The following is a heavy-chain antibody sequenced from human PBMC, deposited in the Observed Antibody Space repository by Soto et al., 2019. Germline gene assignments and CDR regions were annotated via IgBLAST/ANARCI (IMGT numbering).Heavy chain of an antibody. V-gene: IGHV1-3*01. CDR3: ARAYSSGWYQVDY. Sequence: ASVKVSCKASGYTFTSYAMHWVRQTPGQRLEWTGWINAGNGNTKYSQKFQGRVTITRDTSASTAYMELSSLRSEDTAVYYCARAYSSGWYQVDYWGQGTLVTVSS. D-gene: IGHD6-19*01. CDR2: INAGNGNT. J-gene: IGHJ4*02. CDR1: GYTFTSYA.